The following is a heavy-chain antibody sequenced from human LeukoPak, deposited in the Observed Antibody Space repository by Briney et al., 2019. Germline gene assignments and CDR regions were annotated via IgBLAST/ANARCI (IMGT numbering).Heavy chain of an antibody. CDR2: ISGSGGST. V-gene: IGHV3-23*01. Sequence: GGSLRLSCAASGFTFSSYAMSWVRQAPGKGLEWVSAISGSGGSTYYADSVKGRFTISRDNSKNTLYLQMNSLRAEDTAVYYCAKLSIPRIVVVVVGSYYFDYWGQGTLVTVSS. CDR3: AKLSIPRIVVVVVGSYYFDY. J-gene: IGHJ4*02. CDR1: GFTFSSYA. D-gene: IGHD2-15*01.